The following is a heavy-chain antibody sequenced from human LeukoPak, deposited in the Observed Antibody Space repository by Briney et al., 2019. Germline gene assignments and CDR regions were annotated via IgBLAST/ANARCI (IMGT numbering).Heavy chain of an antibody. J-gene: IGHJ4*02. CDR3: ARGGYYYDSSGYYYGGVRYFDY. Sequence: GGSLRLSCAASGFTFSSYSMNWVRQAPGKGLEWVSSISGSSSYIYYADSVKGRFTISRDNAKNSLYLQMNNLRAEDTALYYCARGGYYYDSSGYYYGGVRYFDYWGQGTLVTVSS. CDR2: ISGSSSYI. V-gene: IGHV3-21*04. CDR1: GFTFSSYS. D-gene: IGHD3-22*01.